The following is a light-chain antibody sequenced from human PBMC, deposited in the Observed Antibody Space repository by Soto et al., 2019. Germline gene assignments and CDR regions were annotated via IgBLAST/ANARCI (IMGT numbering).Light chain of an antibody. J-gene: IGKJ2*01. Sequence: EIVMTQSPATLSVSLGERATLSCRASQSVSNNLAWYQQRLGQAPRLLIHGASTRATGIPARFGGSGSGTEFTLTISSLQSEDFALYYCHQYDDWPPGYTFGQGTKLEI. CDR1: QSVSNN. CDR2: GAS. CDR3: HQYDDWPPGYT. V-gene: IGKV3-15*01.